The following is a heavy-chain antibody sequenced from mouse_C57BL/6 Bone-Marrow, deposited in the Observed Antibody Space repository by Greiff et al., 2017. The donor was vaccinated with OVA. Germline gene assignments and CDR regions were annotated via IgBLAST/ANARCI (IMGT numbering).Heavy chain of an antibody. V-gene: IGHV1-58*01. CDR2: IYIGNGYT. CDR3: ARGNYGSSYVWYFDV. Sequence: EVKLQESGAELVRPGSSVKMSCKTSGYTFTSYGINWVKQRPGQGLEWIGYIYIGNGYTEYNEQFKGKATLTSDTSSSTAYMQLSSLTSEDSAIYFCARGNYGSSYVWYFDVWGTGTTVTVSS. D-gene: IGHD1-1*01. CDR1: GYTFTSYG. J-gene: IGHJ1*03.